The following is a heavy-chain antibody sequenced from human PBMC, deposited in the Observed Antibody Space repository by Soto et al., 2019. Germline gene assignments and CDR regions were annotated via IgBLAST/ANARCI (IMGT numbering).Heavy chain of an antibody. V-gene: IGHV4-30-4*01. D-gene: IGHD5-18*01. CDR2: IYYSGST. CDR3: AREVMDTTMAGFYWYFDL. J-gene: IGHJ2*01. CDR1: GGSISSGDYY. Sequence: SETLSLTCTVSGGSISSGDYYWSWIRQPPGKGLEWIGYIYYSGSTYYNPSLKSRVTISVDTSKNQFSLKLSSVTAADTAVYYCAREVMDTTMAGFYWYFDLWGRGTLVTVSS.